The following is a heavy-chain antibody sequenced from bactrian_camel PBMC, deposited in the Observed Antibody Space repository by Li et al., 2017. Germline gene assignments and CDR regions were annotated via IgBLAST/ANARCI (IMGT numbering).Heavy chain of an antibody. Sequence: VQLVESGGGLVQPGGSLRLSCAASGFTFSIHAMTWVRQAPGKGLEWVSTIRSDGRPQYIASVQGRFTISQDNAKNTPYLQMNSLKPEDTAMYYCAARRARLVYCPVSSVPRNDYWGQGTQVTVS. D-gene: IGHD2*01. CDR3: AARRARLVYCPVSSVPRNDY. CDR1: GFTFSIHA. V-gene: IGHV3S42*01. CDR2: IRSDGRP. J-gene: IGHJ4*01.